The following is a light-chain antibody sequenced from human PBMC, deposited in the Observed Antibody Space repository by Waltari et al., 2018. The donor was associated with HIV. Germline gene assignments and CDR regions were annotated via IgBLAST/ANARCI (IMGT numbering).Light chain of an antibody. Sequence: QSALTQPRSVSGSPGQSVTISCTGTSSDVGGYNYVSWYQQHPGKAPKLMIYDVSKRPSGFPDRFSGSNSGNTASLTISGLQAEDEADYYCCSYAGSYTVVFGGGTKLTVL. V-gene: IGLV2-11*01. CDR3: CSYAGSYTVV. CDR1: SSDVGGYNY. CDR2: DVS. J-gene: IGLJ2*01.